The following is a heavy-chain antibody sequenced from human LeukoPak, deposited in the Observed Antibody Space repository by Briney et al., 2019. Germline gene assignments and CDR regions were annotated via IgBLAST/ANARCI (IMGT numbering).Heavy chain of an antibody. J-gene: IGHJ4*02. D-gene: IGHD6-13*01. CDR3: ARVTGYRIEDYFDY. CDR2: IYYSGST. CDR1: GGSISSYY. Sequence: SETLSPTCTVSGGSISSYYWSWIRQPPGKGLEWIGYIYYSGSTNYNPSLRSRVTISVETSKNEFSLKLRSVTAADTAVYYCARVTGYRIEDYFDYWGQGTLVTVSS. V-gene: IGHV4-59*01.